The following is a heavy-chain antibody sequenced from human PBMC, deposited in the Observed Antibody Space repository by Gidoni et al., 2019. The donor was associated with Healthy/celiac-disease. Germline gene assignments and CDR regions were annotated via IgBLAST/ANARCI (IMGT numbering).Heavy chain of an antibody. CDR2: ISYDGSNK. J-gene: IGHJ4*02. CDR3: ARDMKAAMVLDY. CDR1: GFPFSSYA. D-gene: IGHD5-18*01. Sequence: QVQLVDSGGGVVQPGRSLRLSCAAPGFPFSSYAMHWLRQAPGKGLGWVAVISYDGSNKYYADSVKGRFTISRDNSKNTLYLQMNSLRAEDTAVYYCARDMKAAMVLDYWGQGTLVTVSS. V-gene: IGHV3-30-3*01.